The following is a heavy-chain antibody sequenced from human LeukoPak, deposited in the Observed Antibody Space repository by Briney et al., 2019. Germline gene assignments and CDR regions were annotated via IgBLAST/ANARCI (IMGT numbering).Heavy chain of an antibody. CDR1: GFTFSSYE. CDR3: ARVRRYYYGSGSQPNYCMDV. CDR2: ISSSGSTI. V-gene: IGHV3-48*03. Sequence: GGSLRLSCAASGFTFSSYEMNWVRQAPGKGLEWVSYISSSGSTIYYADSVKGRFTISRDNAKNSLYLQMNSLRAEDTAVYYCARVRRYYYGSGSQPNYCMDVWGKGTTVTVSS. D-gene: IGHD3-10*01. J-gene: IGHJ6*03.